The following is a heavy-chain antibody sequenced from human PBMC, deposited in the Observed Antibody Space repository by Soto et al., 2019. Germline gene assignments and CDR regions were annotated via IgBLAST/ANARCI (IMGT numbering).Heavy chain of an antibody. CDR2: IKSKTDGGTT. CDR3: TTAYGDYEGDAFDI. CDR1: GFTFSNAW. V-gene: IGHV3-15*01. Sequence: GGSLRLSCAASGFTFSNAWMSWVRQSPGKGLEWVGRIKSKTDGGTTDYAAPVKGRFTISRDDSKNTLYLQMNSLKTEDTAVYYCTTAYGDYEGDAFDIWGQGTMVTVSS. D-gene: IGHD4-17*01. J-gene: IGHJ3*02.